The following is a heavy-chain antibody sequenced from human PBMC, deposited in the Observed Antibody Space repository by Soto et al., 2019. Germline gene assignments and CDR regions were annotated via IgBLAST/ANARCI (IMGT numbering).Heavy chain of an antibody. D-gene: IGHD2-15*01. CDR2: ISWDGGST. J-gene: IGHJ6*02. V-gene: IGHV3-43*01. CDR3: ARDLFGYCSGGSGYPLGGVGYYGMEV. CDR1: GFTFDDYT. Sequence: GGSLRLSCAASGFTFDDYTMHWVRQAPGKGLEWVSLISWDGGSTYYADSVKGRFTISRDNSKNSLYLQMNSLRTEDTALYYCARDLFGYCSGGSGYPLGGVGYYGMEVWGQGTTVTVSS.